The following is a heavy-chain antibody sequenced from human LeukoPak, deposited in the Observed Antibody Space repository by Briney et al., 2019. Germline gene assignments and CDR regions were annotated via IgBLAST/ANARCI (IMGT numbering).Heavy chain of an antibody. CDR2: FSGSGGSR. CDR1: GFSFTTSA. CDR3: AKETSDYGDYVNAFDV. D-gene: IGHD4-17*01. V-gene: IGHV3-23*01. J-gene: IGHJ3*01. Sequence: GGSLRLSCAASGFSFTTSAMSWVRQAPGKGFEWVSRFSGSGGSRNYGDSVKGRFTSSRDNSKNTLFLQMNSLRAEDTAVYYCAKETSDYGDYVNAFDVWGQGTMVTVSS.